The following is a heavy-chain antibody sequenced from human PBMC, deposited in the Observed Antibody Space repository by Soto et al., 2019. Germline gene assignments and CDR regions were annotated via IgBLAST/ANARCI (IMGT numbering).Heavy chain of an antibody. J-gene: IGHJ6*02. CDR3: ARHEGLGIYYYGMDV. CDR1: GYSFTSYW. D-gene: IGHD7-27*01. Sequence: PGESLKISCKGSGYSFTSYWIGWVRQMPGKGLEWMGIIYPGDSDTRYSPSFQGQVTISADKSISTAYLQWSSLKASDTAMYYCARHEGLGIYYYGMDVWGQGTTVTVSS. CDR2: IYPGDSDT. V-gene: IGHV5-51*01.